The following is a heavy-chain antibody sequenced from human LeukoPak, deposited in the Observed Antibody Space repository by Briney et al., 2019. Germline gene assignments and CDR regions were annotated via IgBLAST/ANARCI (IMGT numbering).Heavy chain of an antibody. CDR3: ARGSHVEMAPYNWFDP. V-gene: IGHV3-23*01. Sequence: GGSLRLSCAASGFTFSSYGMNWVRQAPGKGLEWLSGISGSGTSTYYADSVKGRFTISRDNSKNTLYLQMNSLRAEDTAVYYCARGSHVEMAPYNWFDPWGQGTLVTVSS. D-gene: IGHD5-24*01. CDR2: ISGSGTST. CDR1: GFTFSSYG. J-gene: IGHJ5*02.